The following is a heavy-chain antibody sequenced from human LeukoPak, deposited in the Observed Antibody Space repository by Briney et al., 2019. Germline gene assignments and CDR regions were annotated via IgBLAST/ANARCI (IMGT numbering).Heavy chain of an antibody. J-gene: IGHJ5*02. CDR3: ARELIYCSGGSCSNDWFDP. Sequence: GASVKVSCKASGYRFSSYYMIWVRQAPGQGLEWMGIINPSGGSTYYAQKFQGRVTMTRDMSTSTVYMELSRLRSDDTAVYYCARELIYCSGGSCSNDWFDPWGQGTLVTVSS. CDR1: GYRFSSYY. CDR2: INPSGGST. D-gene: IGHD2-15*01. V-gene: IGHV1-46*01.